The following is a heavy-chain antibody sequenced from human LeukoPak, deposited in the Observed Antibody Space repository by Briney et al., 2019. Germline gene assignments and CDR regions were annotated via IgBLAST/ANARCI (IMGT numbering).Heavy chain of an antibody. Sequence: SETLSLTCTVSGGSISSGSYYWSWIRQPAGKGLEWIGRIYTSGSTNYNPSLKSRVTISVDTSKNQFSLKLSSVTAADTAVYYCARGRSGYYCSLFDYWGQGTLVTVSS. CDR1: GGSISSGSYY. J-gene: IGHJ4*02. V-gene: IGHV4-61*02. CDR3: ARGRSGYYCSLFDY. D-gene: IGHD3-22*01. CDR2: IYTSGST.